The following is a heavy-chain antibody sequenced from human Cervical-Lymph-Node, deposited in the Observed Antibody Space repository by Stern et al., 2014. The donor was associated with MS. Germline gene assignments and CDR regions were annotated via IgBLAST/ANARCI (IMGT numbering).Heavy chain of an antibody. CDR3: AREYYDILTGYYGFDH. CDR1: GGSITNYY. J-gene: IGHJ4*02. V-gene: IGHV4-59*12. Sequence: QLQLQESGPGLVKPSETLSLTCTVSGGSITNYYWSWIRQPPGKGLEWIGYAYHTGSTTYSPSFESRVTISVDTSKNQFSLKLRTWTAADTAVYYCAREYYDILTGYYGFDHWGQGTVVTVSS. CDR2: AYHTGST. D-gene: IGHD3-9*01.